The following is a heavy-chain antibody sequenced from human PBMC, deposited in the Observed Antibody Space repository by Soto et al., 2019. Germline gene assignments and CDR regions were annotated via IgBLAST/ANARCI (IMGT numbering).Heavy chain of an antibody. CDR2: IRTYNGNT. Sequence: QVQLVQSGPEVKKPGAPLKVSCKASGYTFTSFGTSWVRQAPGQGLEWMGWIRTYNGNTNYAQKLQGRVTMTSDTSASTAYMELRSLRSDDTAVYYCARDLPTMDVWGQGTTVTVSS. J-gene: IGHJ6*02. V-gene: IGHV1-18*01. CDR3: ARDLPTMDV. CDR1: GYTFTSFG.